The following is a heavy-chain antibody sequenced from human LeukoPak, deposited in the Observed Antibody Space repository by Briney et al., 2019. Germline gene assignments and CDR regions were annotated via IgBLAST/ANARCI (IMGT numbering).Heavy chain of an antibody. Sequence: GASVKVSCKASGYTFTSYDINWVRQATGQGLEWMGWMNPNSGNTGYAQKFQGRVTMTRDTSISTAYMELSRLRSDDTAVYYCARVHPPLDPWGQGTLVTVSS. CDR3: ARVHPPLDP. CDR1: GYTFTSYD. V-gene: IGHV1-8*02. J-gene: IGHJ5*02. CDR2: MNPNSGNT.